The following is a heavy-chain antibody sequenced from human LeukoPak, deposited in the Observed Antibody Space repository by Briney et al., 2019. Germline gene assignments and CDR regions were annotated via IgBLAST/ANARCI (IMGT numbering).Heavy chain of an antibody. CDR2: IRSDGGDT. J-gene: IGHJ3*02. CDR1: GFPLSSYW. Sequence: GGSLRLSCAASGFPLSSYWMHWVRQVPGKGLVWVSRIRSDGGDTTYADSVKGRFTISRDNAKNTLYLQMNSLTAEDTAVYYCARLLRGSAFDIWGQGTMVTVSS. V-gene: IGHV3-74*01. D-gene: IGHD3-10*01. CDR3: ARLLRGSAFDI.